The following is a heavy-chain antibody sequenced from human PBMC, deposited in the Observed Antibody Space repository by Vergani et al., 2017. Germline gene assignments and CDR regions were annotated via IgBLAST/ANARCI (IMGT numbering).Heavy chain of an antibody. J-gene: IGHJ6*02. V-gene: IGHV1-69-2*01. D-gene: IGHD4-17*01. CDR1: GYTFTDHY. Sequence: EVPLVQSGAEVKKPGATMKISCKVSGYTFTDHYMHWVKQAPGKGLEWMGLVDPEDGETIYAEKFKGRVTIAADTSTDTAHLELSSLRSDDTAVYYCATPQTVTTGGMEVWGQGTTVIVSS. CDR2: VDPEDGET. CDR3: ATPQTVTTGGMEV.